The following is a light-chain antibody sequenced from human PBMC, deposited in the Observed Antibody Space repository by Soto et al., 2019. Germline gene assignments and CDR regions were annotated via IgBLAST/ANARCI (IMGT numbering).Light chain of an antibody. CDR3: QQYDNWPWT. J-gene: IGKJ1*01. Sequence: EIMLTQSPATLSLSPGERATLSCRASQSVSSYLAWYQQKPGQAPRLLIYGASTRATGIPDRFSGGGSGTEFTLTISSLQSEDFAVYYCQQYDNWPWTFGQGTKVDIK. CDR1: QSVSSY. V-gene: IGKV3-15*01. CDR2: GAS.